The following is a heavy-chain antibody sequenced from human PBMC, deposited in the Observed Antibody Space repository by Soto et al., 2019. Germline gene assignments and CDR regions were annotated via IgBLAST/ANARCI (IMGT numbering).Heavy chain of an antibody. J-gene: IGHJ6*02. CDR1: GYTFTSYG. Sequence: VASVKVSCKASGYTFTSYGISWVRQAPGQGLEWMGWISAYNGNTNYAQKLQGRVTMTTDTSTSTAYMELRSLRSDDTAVYYCARDRNYCTNGVCYIKFYYYYGMDVWGQGTTVTVSS. D-gene: IGHD2-8*01. CDR3: ARDRNYCTNGVCYIKFYYYYGMDV. V-gene: IGHV1-18*01. CDR2: ISAYNGNT.